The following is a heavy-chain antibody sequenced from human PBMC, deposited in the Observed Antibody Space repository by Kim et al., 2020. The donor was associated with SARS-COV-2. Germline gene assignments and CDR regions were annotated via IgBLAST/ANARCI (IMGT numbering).Heavy chain of an antibody. D-gene: IGHD6-19*01. V-gene: IGHV3-48*04. CDR3: ARDGLQYSSVFDY. J-gene: IGHJ4*02. CDR2: ISSSSSTI. CDR1: GFTFSSYS. Sequence: GGSLRLSCAASGFTFSSYSMNWVRQAPGKGLEWVSYISSSSSTIYYADSVKGRFTISRDNAKNSLYLQMNSLRAEDTAVYYCARDGLQYSSVFDYWGQGTLVTVSS.